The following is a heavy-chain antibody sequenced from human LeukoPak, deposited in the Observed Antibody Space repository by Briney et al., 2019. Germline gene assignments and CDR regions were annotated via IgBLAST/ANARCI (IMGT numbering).Heavy chain of an antibody. CDR1: GGSISSYY. CDR2: IYYSGST. V-gene: IGHV4-59*12. CDR3: ARGGHSSSWYLDY. Sequence: MPSETLSLTCTVSGGSISSYYWSWIRQPPGKGLEWIGYIYYSGSTNYNPSLKSRVTISVDTSKNQFSLKLSSVTAADTAVYYCARGGHSSSWYLDYWGQGTLVTVSS. D-gene: IGHD6-13*01. J-gene: IGHJ4*02.